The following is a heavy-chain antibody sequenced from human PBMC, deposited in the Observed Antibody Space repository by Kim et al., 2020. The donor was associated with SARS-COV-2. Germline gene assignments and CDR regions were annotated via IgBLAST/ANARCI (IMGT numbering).Heavy chain of an antibody. CDR2: ISGSGGST. J-gene: IGHJ4*02. Sequence: GGSLRLSCAASGFTFSSYAMSWVRQAPGKGLEWVSAISGSGGSTYYADSVKGRFTISRDNSKNTLYLQMNSLRAEDTAVYYCAKDRTGTMARGVLDYWGQGALVTVSS. D-gene: IGHD3-10*01. CDR1: GFTFSSYA. CDR3: AKDRTGTMARGVLDY. V-gene: IGHV3-23*01.